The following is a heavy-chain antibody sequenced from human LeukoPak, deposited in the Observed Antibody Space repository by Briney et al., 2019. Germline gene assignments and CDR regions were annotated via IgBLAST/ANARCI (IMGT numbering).Heavy chain of an antibody. Sequence: PGGSLRLSCAASGFTFSDYYMSWIRQAPGKGLEWVSYISGSDNTRSYADSVKGRFTISRDNAKSSLSLQMNSLRAEDTAVYYCARRAAAGHLDGFDIWGQGTLITVSS. V-gene: IGHV3-11*04. D-gene: IGHD6-13*01. CDR2: ISGSDNTR. CDR1: GFTFSDYY. J-gene: IGHJ3*02. CDR3: ARRAAAGHLDGFDI.